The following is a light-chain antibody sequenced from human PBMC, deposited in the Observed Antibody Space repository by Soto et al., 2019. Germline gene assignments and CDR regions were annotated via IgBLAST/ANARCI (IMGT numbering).Light chain of an antibody. V-gene: IGLV2-23*01. CDR2: EGS. CDR3: CSYAGRVYV. J-gene: IGLJ1*01. Sequence: QSALTQPASVSGSPGQSITISCTGTSSDVGSYNLVSWYQQHPGKAPKLMIYEGSKRPSGVSNRFSGSKSGNMASLTISGLQAEDEADYYCCSYAGRVYVFGTGTKLTVL. CDR1: SSDVGSYNL.